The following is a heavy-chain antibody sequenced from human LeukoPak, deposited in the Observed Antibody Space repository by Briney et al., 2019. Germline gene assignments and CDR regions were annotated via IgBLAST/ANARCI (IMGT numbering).Heavy chain of an antibody. V-gene: IGHV4-38-2*01. CDR3: ARVGRGAHTWGSYSFDY. Sequence: SETLSLTCAVSGNSISNTYYWGWIRQPPGKELEWIGSIYNSGSTHYNPSLRSRVTIPIDTSKNQFSLKLNSVTAADTAVYYCARVGRGAHTWGSYSFDYWGQGTLVTVSS. CDR1: GNSISNTYY. J-gene: IGHJ4*02. CDR2: IYNSGST. D-gene: IGHD3-16*01.